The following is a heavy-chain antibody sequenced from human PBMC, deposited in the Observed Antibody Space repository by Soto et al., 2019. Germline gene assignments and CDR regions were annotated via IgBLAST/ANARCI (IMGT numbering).Heavy chain of an antibody. CDR3: ARVRSDSSGYYVDY. V-gene: IGHV1-69*13. D-gene: IGHD3-22*01. J-gene: IGHJ4*02. CDR1: GDTFIIYA. CDR2: IIPIFGTA. Sequence: SVKVSCKASGDTFIIYAISLVLQAPGQGLEWMGGIIPIFGTANYAQKFQGRVTITADESTSTAYMELSSLRSETTAVYYSARVRSDSSGYYVDYWGQGTLVTVSS.